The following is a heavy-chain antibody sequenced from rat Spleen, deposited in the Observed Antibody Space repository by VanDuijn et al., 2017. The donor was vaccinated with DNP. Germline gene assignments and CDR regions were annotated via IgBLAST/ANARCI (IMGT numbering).Heavy chain of an antibody. CDR3: TSNPHIRTAAPFDY. Sequence: EVQLVESGGGLAQPGRSMKLSCAASGFTFSDYYMAWVRQAPTKGLEWVATISTSGSRAYYPDSVKGRFSLSRANAKSTLYLQVNSLRSEDTATYYCTSNPHIRTAAPFDYWGQGVMVTVSS. CDR1: GFTFSDYY. CDR2: ISTSGSRA. D-gene: IGHD3-8*01. V-gene: IGHV5-25*01. J-gene: IGHJ2*01.